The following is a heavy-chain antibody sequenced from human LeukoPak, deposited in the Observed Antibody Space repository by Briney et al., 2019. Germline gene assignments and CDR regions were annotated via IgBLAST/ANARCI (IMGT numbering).Heavy chain of an antibody. CDR2: INHSGST. CDR3: ASAYVDTAMA. CDR1: GGSFSGYY. V-gene: IGHV4-34*01. J-gene: IGHJ5*02. D-gene: IGHD5-18*01. Sequence: PSETLSLTCAVYGGSFSGYYWSWIRQPPGKGLEWIGEINHSGSTNYNPSLKSRVTISVDTSKNQFSLKLSSVTAADTAVYYCASAYVDTAMAWGQGTLVTVSS.